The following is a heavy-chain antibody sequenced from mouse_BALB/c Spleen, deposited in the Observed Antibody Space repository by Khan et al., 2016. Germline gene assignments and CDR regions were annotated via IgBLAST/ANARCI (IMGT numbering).Heavy chain of an antibody. CDR2: IWGDGST. CDR1: GFSLTGYG. Sequence: QVQLQQSGPGLVAPSQSLSITCTVSGFSLTGYGVNWVRQPPGKGLEWLGMIWGDGSTDYNSALKSRLSISKDNSKSQVFLKMNSLQTDDTARYYCARVLCYDPGVFAYWGQGTLVTVSA. V-gene: IGHV2-6-7*01. CDR3: ARVLCYDPGVFAY. D-gene: IGHD2-4*01. J-gene: IGHJ3*01.